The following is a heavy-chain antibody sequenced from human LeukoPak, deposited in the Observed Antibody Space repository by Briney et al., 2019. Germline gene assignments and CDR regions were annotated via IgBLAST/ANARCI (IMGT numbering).Heavy chain of an antibody. CDR1: GFTFQDYG. Sequence: GGSLRLSCAASGFTFQDYGMSWVRQAPGRGLEWVSSISGGGGNTNYADSVKGRFTISRDNSKNTLYLQMNSLRADDTARYCCARRAPVDYYYYYMDVWGKGTTVTISS. J-gene: IGHJ6*03. V-gene: IGHV3-23*01. CDR2: ISGGGGNT. CDR3: ARRAPVDYYYYYMDV. D-gene: IGHD2-15*01.